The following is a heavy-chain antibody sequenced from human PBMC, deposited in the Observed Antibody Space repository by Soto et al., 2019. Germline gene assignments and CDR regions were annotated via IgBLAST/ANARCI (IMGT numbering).Heavy chain of an antibody. CDR1: GYTFTRYG. J-gene: IGHJ4*02. Sequence: QVQLVQSGAEVKKPGASVKVSCKASGYTFTRYGFSWVRQAPGPGLEWMGWINAYNGNTNYAQKLQGRLTVTTYTSASTPYMELRRLRSHSTAVYYCARGEANAAYWGQGTLVTV. CDR3: ARGEANAAY. V-gene: IGHV1-18*01. CDR2: INAYNGNT. D-gene: IGHD2-15*01.